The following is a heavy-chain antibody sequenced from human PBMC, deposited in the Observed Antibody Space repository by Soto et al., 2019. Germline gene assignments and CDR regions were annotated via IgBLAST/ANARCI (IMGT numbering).Heavy chain of an antibody. Sequence: ESLNPSRTVSRGSLTSYSISCVPPSPGKGLEWMERIDPSDSYTNYSPSFQGHVTISADKSISTAYLQWSSLKASDSAMYYCARQPNLTGQYYYGMDVWGQGTTVTVSS. CDR3: ARQPNLTGQYYYGMDV. V-gene: IGHV5-10-1*01. CDR2: IDPSDSYT. D-gene: IGHD3-9*01. CDR1: RGSLTSYS. J-gene: IGHJ6*02.